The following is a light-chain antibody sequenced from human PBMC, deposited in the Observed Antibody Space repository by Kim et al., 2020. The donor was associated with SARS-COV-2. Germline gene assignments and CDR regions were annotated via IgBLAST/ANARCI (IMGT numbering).Light chain of an antibody. Sequence: SSELTQDPAVSVALGQTVRITCQGDSLRTYYASWYQQKPGQAPILVFYGRNNRPSGIPDRFSGSSSGNTASLTVTGAQAVDEADYYCNSRDSNDNVVFGGGTSLTVL. CDR1: SLRTYY. CDR2: GRN. J-gene: IGLJ2*01. V-gene: IGLV3-19*01. CDR3: NSRDSNDNVV.